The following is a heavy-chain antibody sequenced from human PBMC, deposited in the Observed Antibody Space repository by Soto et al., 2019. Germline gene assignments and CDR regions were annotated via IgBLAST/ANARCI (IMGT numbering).Heavy chain of an antibody. D-gene: IGHD3-10*01. J-gene: IGHJ4*02. CDR2: IVVGSGNT. Sequence: QMQLVQSGPEVKKPGTSVKVSCKASGFTFTSSAVQWVPPARGQRLEWIGWIVVGSGNTNYAQKCQERGTNARDRSTSTAYMELSSLRAEDTAVAYCAAVERGSDDWGQGTRVTVSS. CDR1: GFTFTSSA. V-gene: IGHV1-58*01. CDR3: AAVERGSDD.